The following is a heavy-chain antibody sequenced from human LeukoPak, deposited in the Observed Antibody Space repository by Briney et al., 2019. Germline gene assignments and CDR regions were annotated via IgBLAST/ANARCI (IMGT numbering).Heavy chain of an antibody. CDR1: GFTFSSYS. V-gene: IGHV3-21*01. J-gene: IGHJ5*02. CDR2: ISSSSSYI. D-gene: IGHD2-2*01. Sequence: PGWSLRLSCAASGFTFSSYSMNWFRQAPGKGLEWVSSISSSSSYIYYADSVKGRFTISRDNAKNSLYLQMNSLRAEDTAVYYCARGHCSSASGYGWFDPWGQGTLVTVSS. CDR3: ARGHCSSASGYGWFDP.